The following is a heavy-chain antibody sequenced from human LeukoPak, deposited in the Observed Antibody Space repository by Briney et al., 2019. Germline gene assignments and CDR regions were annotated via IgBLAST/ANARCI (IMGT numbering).Heavy chain of an antibody. CDR2: ISSSSSYI. CDR3: ARFYANEWALPH. J-gene: IGHJ4*02. CDR1: GFTFSSYA. Sequence: GGSLRLSCAASGFTFSSYAMSWVRQAPGKGLEWVSSISSSSSYIYYADSVKGRFTISRDNSKNTLSLQMNSLRTEDTAVYYCARFYANEWALPHWGQGTLVTVSS. V-gene: IGHV3-21*01. D-gene: IGHD1-26*01.